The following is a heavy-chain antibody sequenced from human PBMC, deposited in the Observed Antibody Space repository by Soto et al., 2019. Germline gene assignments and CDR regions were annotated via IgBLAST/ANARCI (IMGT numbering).Heavy chain of an antibody. D-gene: IGHD3-16*01. V-gene: IGHV3-30*19. CDR1: GFSLSTYG. CDR3: ARDSDPRMIREIVTDDFDY. Sequence: ESGGGVVQPGTSLRLSCVASGFSLSTYGMHWVRQAPGKGLEWVAVIYYDGGKEYYADSVKGRFTISRDNSKNTLDLQMSGLRTEDTALYYCARDSDPRMIREIVTDDFDYWGQGTMVTVSS. CDR2: IYYDGGKE. J-gene: IGHJ4*02.